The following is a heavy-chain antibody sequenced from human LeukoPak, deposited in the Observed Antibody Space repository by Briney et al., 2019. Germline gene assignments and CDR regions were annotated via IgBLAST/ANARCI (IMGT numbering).Heavy chain of an antibody. Sequence: ASVKVSCKVSGYTLAELSMHWVRQAPGKGREWMGGFDPEDGETIYAQKFQGRVTMTEDTSTDTAYMELSSLRSEDTAVYYCATDLAVAGPFDYWGQETLVTVSS. CDR3: ATDLAVAGPFDY. CDR2: FDPEDGET. CDR1: GYTLAELS. D-gene: IGHD6-19*01. J-gene: IGHJ4*02. V-gene: IGHV1-24*01.